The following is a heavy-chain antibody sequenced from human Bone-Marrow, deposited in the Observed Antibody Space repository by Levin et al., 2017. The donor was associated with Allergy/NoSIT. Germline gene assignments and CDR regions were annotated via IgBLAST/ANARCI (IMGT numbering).Heavy chain of an antibody. V-gene: IGHV4-39*01. J-gene: IGHJ6*02. Sequence: SETLSLTCSVSGASVTRTSSYWGWIRQPPGKGLEWIGSIHYSGSTYYNPSLKSRVTVSVDTSKNQFSLRLTSVTAADTAVYYCARLNYTDPLNFHGMDVWGQGTTVTVSS. CDR2: IHYSGST. CDR3: ARLNYTDPLNFHGMDV. CDR1: GASVTRTSSY. D-gene: IGHD1-7*01.